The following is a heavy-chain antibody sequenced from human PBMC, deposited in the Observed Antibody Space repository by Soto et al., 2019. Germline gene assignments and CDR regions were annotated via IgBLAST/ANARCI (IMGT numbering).Heavy chain of an antibody. D-gene: IGHD3-3*01. Sequence: QVQLVQSGAEVKKPGSSVKVSCKASGGTFSSYAFSWVRQAPGQGREWMGGIFPIFGTANYAQNFQGRVTITADESTSTSYMELSSLRSEDTAVYYCARRGEGRFLEWSSNWFDPWGQGTLVTVSS. V-gene: IGHV1-69*01. CDR2: IFPIFGTA. J-gene: IGHJ5*02. CDR1: GGTFSSYA. CDR3: ARRGEGRFLEWSSNWFDP.